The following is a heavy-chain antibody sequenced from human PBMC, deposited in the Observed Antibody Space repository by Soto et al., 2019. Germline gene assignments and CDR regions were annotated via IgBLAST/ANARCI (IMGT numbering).Heavy chain of an antibody. D-gene: IGHD4-17*01. V-gene: IGHV3-13*05. CDR3: ARAHYGSMQRRADYYFAMDV. CDR2: IGAADDP. Sequence: PGESLKISCAASGFTFSAYDMHWVRQTTGKGLEWVSAIGAADDPYYLGSVKGRFTISRENAKNSLYLQMNSLRAEDTAVYYCARAHYGSMQRRADYYFAMDVWGQGTTVTVSS. J-gene: IGHJ6*02. CDR1: GFTFSAYD.